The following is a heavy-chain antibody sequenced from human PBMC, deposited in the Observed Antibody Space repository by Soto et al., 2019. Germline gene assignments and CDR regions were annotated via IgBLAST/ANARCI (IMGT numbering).Heavy chain of an antibody. Sequence: ASVKVSCKASGFTFTSSAVQWVRQARGQRLEWIGWIVVGSGNTNYAQKFQERVTITRDMSTSTAYMELSSLRSEDTAVYYCAAVSGGESVYYYGMDVWGQGTTVTVSS. CDR3: AAVSGGESVYYYGMDV. CDR1: GFTFTSSA. CDR2: IVVGSGNT. V-gene: IGHV1-58*01. J-gene: IGHJ6*02. D-gene: IGHD2-21*01.